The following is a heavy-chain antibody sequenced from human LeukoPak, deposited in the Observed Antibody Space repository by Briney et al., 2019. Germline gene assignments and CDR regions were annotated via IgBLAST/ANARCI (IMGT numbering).Heavy chain of an antibody. Sequence: GGSLRLSCAASGFTFSSYAMHWVRQAPGKGLEWVAVISYDGSNKYYADSVKGRFTISRDNSKNTLYLQMNSLRAEDTAVYYCARAHQYCGGDCYSPWFDPWGQGTLVTVSS. J-gene: IGHJ5*02. CDR1: GFTFSSYA. D-gene: IGHD2-21*02. V-gene: IGHV3-30-3*01. CDR2: ISYDGSNK. CDR3: ARAHQYCGGDCYSPWFDP.